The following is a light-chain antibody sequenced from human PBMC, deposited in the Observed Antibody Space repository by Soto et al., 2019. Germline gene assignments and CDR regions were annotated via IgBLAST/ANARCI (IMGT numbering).Light chain of an antibody. V-gene: IGKV3-20*01. CDR1: QSVSSSY. Sequence: EIVLTQSPGTLSLSPGERATLSCRASQSVSSSYLAWYQQKPGQAPRLLIYGASSRATGIPDRFSGSGSGXXXXXXXXXXXXEDXXXYYCQQYXISPWTFGQGTKVEIK. CDR2: GAS. CDR3: QQYXISPWT. J-gene: IGKJ1*01.